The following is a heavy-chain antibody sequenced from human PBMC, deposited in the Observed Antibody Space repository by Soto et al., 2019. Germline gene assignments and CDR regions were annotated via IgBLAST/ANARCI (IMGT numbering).Heavy chain of an antibody. V-gene: IGHV1-3*01. CDR2: INAGNGNT. Sequence: ASVKVSCKASGYTFTSYAMHWVRQAPGQWLEWMGWINAGNGNTKYSQKFQGRVTITRDTSASTAYMELSSLRSEDTAVYYCARDSEWEPFDYWGQGTLVTVSS. J-gene: IGHJ4*02. CDR1: GYTFTSYA. D-gene: IGHD1-26*01. CDR3: ARDSEWEPFDY.